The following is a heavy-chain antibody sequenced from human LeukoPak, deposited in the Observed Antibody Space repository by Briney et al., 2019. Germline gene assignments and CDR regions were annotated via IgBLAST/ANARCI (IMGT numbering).Heavy chain of an antibody. Sequence: GGSLRLSCAASGFTFSSYAMSWVRQAPGKGLEWVSAISGSGGSTYYADSVKGRFTISRDNSKNTLYLQTNSLRAEDTAVYYCAKVGQQWLVFDYWGQGTLVTVSS. CDR2: ISGSGGST. CDR1: GFTFSSYA. D-gene: IGHD6-19*01. CDR3: AKVGQQWLVFDY. V-gene: IGHV3-23*01. J-gene: IGHJ4*02.